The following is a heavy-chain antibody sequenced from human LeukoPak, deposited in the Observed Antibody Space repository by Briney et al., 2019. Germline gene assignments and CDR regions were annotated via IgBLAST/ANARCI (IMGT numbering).Heavy chain of an antibody. CDR1: GDSINSLDL. J-gene: IGHJ4*02. CDR3: AGLVGRYSSGLYYYYFDY. V-gene: IGHV4-4*02. Sequence: SETLSLTCTVSGDSINSLDLWSWVRQPPGKGLEWIGGMYLSGTTHFNPSVKSRVTISIDKSKNQFFLNLSSVTAADTAVYYCAGLVGRYSSGLYYYYFDYWGQGTLVTVSS. CDR2: MYLSGTT. D-gene: IGHD3-22*01.